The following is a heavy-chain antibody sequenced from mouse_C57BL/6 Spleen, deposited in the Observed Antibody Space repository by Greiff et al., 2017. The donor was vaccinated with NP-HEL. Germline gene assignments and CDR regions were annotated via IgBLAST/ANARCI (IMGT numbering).Heavy chain of an antibody. CDR1: GYTFTDYY. V-gene: IGHV1-26*01. Sequence: EVQLQQSGPELVQPGASVKISCKASGYTFTDYYMNWVKQSHGKSLEWIGDINPNNGGTSYNQKFKGKAKLTVDKSSSTAYMELRSLTSEDSAVYYCARRAYYSNYGYYAMDYWGQGTSVTVSS. J-gene: IGHJ4*01. CDR2: INPNNGGT. D-gene: IGHD2-5*01. CDR3: ARRAYYSNYGYYAMDY.